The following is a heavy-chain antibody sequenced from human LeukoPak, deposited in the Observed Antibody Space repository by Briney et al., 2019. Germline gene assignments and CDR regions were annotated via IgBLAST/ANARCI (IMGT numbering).Heavy chain of an antibody. J-gene: IGHJ4*02. CDR1: GGTFSSTT. Sequence: SVKVSCTASGGTFSSTTINWVRQAPGQGLEWMGGITPIFRTPNYAQKFQGRVTITAVESMSTAYMELSSLRSEDTAVYYCARGWLAETTVVTPYNYWGQGTLVTVSS. V-gene: IGHV1-69*01. D-gene: IGHD2-21*02. CDR3: ARGWLAETTVVTPYNY. CDR2: ITPIFRTP.